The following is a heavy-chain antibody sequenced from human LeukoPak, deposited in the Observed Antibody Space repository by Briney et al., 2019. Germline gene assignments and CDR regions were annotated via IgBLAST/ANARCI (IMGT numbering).Heavy chain of an antibody. CDR2: LRGSGEYT. D-gene: IGHD3-16*01. J-gene: IGHJ4*02. CDR3: ATITYFDYIWGRFVS. Sequence: GGFLRLSCAASGFTFSSYAMSWVRQAPGKGLEWVSALRGSGEYTYSADSVKGRFTISRDNSKNMLYLQMNSLRAEDTAVYYCATITYFDYIWGRFVSWGQGTLVTVSS. V-gene: IGHV3-23*01. CDR1: GFTFSSYA.